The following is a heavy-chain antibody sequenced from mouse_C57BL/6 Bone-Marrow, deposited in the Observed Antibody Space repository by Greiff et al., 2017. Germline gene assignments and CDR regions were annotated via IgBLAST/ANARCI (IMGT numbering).Heavy chain of an antibody. D-gene: IGHD3-2*02. J-gene: IGHJ2*01. Sequence: QVQLQQPGAELVKPGASVKMSCKASGYTFTSYWITWVKQRPGQGLEWSGDIYPGSGSTNYNEKFKSKATLTVDTSSSTAYMQLSSLTSEYSAVYYCAKRLPYYFDYWGQGTTLTVSS. V-gene: IGHV1-55*01. CDR1: GYTFTSYW. CDR3: AKRLPYYFDY. CDR2: IYPGSGST.